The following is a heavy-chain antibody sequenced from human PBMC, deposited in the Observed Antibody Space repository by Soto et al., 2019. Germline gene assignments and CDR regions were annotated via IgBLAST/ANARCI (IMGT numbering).Heavy chain of an antibody. CDR1: GFTFSSNW. CDR3: AREIVVARGASYFDY. Sequence: GGSLRLSCVGSGFTFSSNWMTWVRQAPGKGLEWVGNIRQDGSEKNYVDSVKGRFTISRDNAKNSLYLQMSSLRAEDTAVYYCAREIVVARGASYFDYWGPGTLLSVSS. J-gene: IGHJ4*02. V-gene: IGHV3-7*04. D-gene: IGHD2-2*01. CDR2: IRQDGSEK.